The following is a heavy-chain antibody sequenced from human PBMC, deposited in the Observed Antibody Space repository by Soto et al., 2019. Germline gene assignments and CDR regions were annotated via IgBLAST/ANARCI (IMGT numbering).Heavy chain of an antibody. V-gene: IGHV1-18*04. CDR3: ARGVANRAYYYYYGMDV. Sequence: QVQLVQSGAEVKKPGASVKVSCKASGYTFTSYGISWVRQAPGQGLEWMGWISAYNGNTNYAQKLQGRVTMTTDTSTSTSYMELRSLRSDDTVVYYCARGVANRAYYYYYGMDVWGQGTTVTVSS. CDR1: GYTFTSYG. CDR2: ISAYNGNT. J-gene: IGHJ6*02. D-gene: IGHD5-12*01.